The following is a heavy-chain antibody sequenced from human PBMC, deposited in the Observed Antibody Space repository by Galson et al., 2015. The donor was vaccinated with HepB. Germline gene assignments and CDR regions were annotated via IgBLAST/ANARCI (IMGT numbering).Heavy chain of an antibody. J-gene: IGHJ4*02. Sequence: LRLSCAASGFTFSSYAMHWVRQAPGKGLEYVSAISSNGGSTYYANSVKGRFTISRDNSKNTLYLQMGSLRAEDMAVYYCARPYYYDSSGYYDYWGQGTLVTVSS. CDR3: ARPYYYDSSGYYDY. D-gene: IGHD3-22*01. V-gene: IGHV3-64*01. CDR2: ISSNGGST. CDR1: GFTFSSYA.